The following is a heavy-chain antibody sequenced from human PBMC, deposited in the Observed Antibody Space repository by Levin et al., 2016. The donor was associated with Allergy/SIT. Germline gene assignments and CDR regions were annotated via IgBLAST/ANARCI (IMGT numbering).Heavy chain of an antibody. CDR2: VSYDGSDH. V-gene: IGHV3-30*18. CDR1: GFPFNTYA. J-gene: IGHJ6*02. CDR3: AKARPKYYYGSGRSGLSGMDV. D-gene: IGHD3-10*01. Sequence: GESLKISCTASGFPFNTYAMHWVRQAPGKGPEWVAVVSYDGSDHSYSDSVKGRFTISRDNFKNAVYLQMNSLRTEDTALYYCAKARPKYYYGSGRSGLSGMDVWGQGTTVTVSS.